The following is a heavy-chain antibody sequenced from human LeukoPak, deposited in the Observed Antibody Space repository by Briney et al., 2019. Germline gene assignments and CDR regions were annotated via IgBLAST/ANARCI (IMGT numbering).Heavy chain of an antibody. CDR2: IQTDGST. CDR3: AIGLHWNNFNWFDS. D-gene: IGHD1/OR15-1a*01. J-gene: IGHJ5*01. V-gene: IGHV3-74*01. Sequence: GGSLRLSCAVSGLTFSSYAMYWVRQTPGKGLMWVSRIQTDGSTRYAESVKGRFTISRDNAKNTVYLQMNTLSAEDTAIYYCAIGLHWNNFNWFDSWGQGTLVTVSS. CDR1: GLTFSSYA.